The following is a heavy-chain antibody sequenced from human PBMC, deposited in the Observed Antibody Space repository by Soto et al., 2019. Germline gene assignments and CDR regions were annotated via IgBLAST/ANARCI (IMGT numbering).Heavy chain of an antibody. J-gene: IGHJ6*02. Sequence: QVQLVQSGAEVKKPGSSVKVSCKASGGTFSSYAISWVRQAPGQGLEWMGGIIPIFGTANYAQKFQGRVTITADESKNTAYMELSSLRSEDTAVYYCASIAAAAYYCGMDVWRQGTTVTVSS. CDR2: IIPIFGTA. CDR1: GGTFSSYA. CDR3: ASIAAAAYYCGMDV. D-gene: IGHD6-13*01. V-gene: IGHV1-69*01.